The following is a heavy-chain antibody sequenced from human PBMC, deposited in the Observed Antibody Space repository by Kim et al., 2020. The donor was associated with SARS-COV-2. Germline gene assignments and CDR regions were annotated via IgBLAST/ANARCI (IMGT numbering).Heavy chain of an antibody. V-gene: IGHV5-10-1*01. D-gene: IGHD4-17*01. CDR2: IDPSDSYT. CDR1: GYSFTSYW. J-gene: IGHJ3*02. Sequence: GESLKISCKGSGYSFTSYWISWVRQMPGKGLEWMGRIDPSDSYTNYSPSFQGHVTISADKSISTAYLQWSSLKASDTAMYYCARQTNDYGDYYAFDIWGQGTMVTVSS. CDR3: ARQTNDYGDYYAFDI.